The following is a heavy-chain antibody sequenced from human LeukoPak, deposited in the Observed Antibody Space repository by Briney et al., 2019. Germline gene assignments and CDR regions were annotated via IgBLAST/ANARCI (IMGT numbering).Heavy chain of an antibody. J-gene: IGHJ6*02. D-gene: IGHD2-8*02. CDR3: AKSRLIYCTGGGCYGMDV. Sequence: GGSLRLSCAASGYTFGDYAVSWVRQAPGKGLEWVSTISGRGVYTYYADSVKGRFTISRDNSKNTLYLQMNNLRAADTAIYYCAKSRLIYCTGGGCYGMDVWGQGTTVSVSS. CDR2: ISGRGVYT. V-gene: IGHV3-23*01. CDR1: GYTFGDYA.